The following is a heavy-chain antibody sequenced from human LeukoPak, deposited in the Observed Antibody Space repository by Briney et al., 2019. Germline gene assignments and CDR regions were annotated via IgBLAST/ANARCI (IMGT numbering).Heavy chain of an antibody. D-gene: IGHD4-23*01. J-gene: IGHJ3*02. CDR1: GFTFSSYA. CDR3: TKDLSHYGCNSNDAFDI. CDR2: NSCCGGST. Sequence: GGSLRLSCAASGFTFSSYAMSWVRQAPGKGLEWVSANSCCGGSTYYADSVKGRFTISRDNSKNTLYLQMNSLRAEDTAVYYCTKDLSHYGCNSNDAFDIWGQGTMVTVSS. V-gene: IGHV3-23*01.